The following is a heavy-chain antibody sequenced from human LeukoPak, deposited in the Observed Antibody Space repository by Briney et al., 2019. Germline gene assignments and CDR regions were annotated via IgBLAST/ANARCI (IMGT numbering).Heavy chain of an antibody. J-gene: IGHJ5*02. V-gene: IGHV1-18*01. CDR1: GYTFTSYG. D-gene: IGHD4-17*01. CDR3: ARSGNYGDNWFDP. Sequence: ASVKVSCKASGYTFTSYGISWVRQAPGQGLEWMGWISAYNGNTNYAQKLQGRVTMTTDTPTSTAYMELRGLRSDDTAVYYCARSGNYGDNWFDPWGQGTLVTVSS. CDR2: ISAYNGNT.